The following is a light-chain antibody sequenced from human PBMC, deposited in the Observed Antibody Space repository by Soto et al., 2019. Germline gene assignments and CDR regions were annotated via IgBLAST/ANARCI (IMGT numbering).Light chain of an antibody. CDR2: GSR. J-gene: IGLJ1*01. Sequence: QSVLTQPPSVSGAQGQRVTISCTGSSSNIGAGHDVHWYQQLPGSAPKLLIYGSRNRPSGVPDRFSGSRSGTSASLAITGLQAEDEADYYCQSYDSSLSAHYVFGTGTKVTVL. V-gene: IGLV1-40*01. CDR1: SSNIGAGHD. CDR3: QSYDSSLSAHYV.